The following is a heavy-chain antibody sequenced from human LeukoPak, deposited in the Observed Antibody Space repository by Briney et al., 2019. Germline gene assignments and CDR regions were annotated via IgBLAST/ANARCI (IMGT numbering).Heavy chain of an antibody. CDR3: ARDGRLEGCGGDCYPDY. Sequence: SQTLSFTCTVSGGSINSGSHYWSWIRQPAGKGLEWIGRIYTSGSTNYNPSLESRVTISVDTSRNQFSLKLSSVTAADTAVYYCARDGRLEGCGGDCYPDYWGQGTLVTVSS. J-gene: IGHJ4*02. D-gene: IGHD2-21*01. CDR1: GGSINSGSHY. V-gene: IGHV4-61*02. CDR2: IYTSGST.